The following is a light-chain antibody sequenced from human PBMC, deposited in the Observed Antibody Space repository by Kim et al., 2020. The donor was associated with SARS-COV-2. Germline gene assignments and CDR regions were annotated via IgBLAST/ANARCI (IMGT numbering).Light chain of an antibody. CDR2: DVS. CDR3: SSYTSSSTLV. CDR1: SSDVGGYNY. Sequence: QSALTQPASVSGSPGQSITISCTGTSSDVGGYNYVSWYQQHPGKAPKLMIYDVSNRPSGVSNRFSGSKSDNTASLTISGLQAEDEADYYCSSYTSSSTLVFGTGTKVTV. J-gene: IGLJ1*01. V-gene: IGLV2-14*03.